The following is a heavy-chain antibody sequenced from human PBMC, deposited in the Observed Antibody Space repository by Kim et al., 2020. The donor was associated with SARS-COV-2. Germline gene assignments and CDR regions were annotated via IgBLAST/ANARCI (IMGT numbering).Heavy chain of an antibody. CDR1: EFSLSSFW. V-gene: IGHV3-74*01. CDR2: ISSDGSNI. CDR3: ARLKGAAYGMDV. J-gene: IGHJ6*02. Sequence: GGSLRLSCVASEFSLSSFWMQWVRQVPGKGLVWVSRISSDGSNIRYAVSVKGRFTISRDNAKNTLSLQMNSLRVEDTAVYYCARLKGAAYGMDVWGQGTT.